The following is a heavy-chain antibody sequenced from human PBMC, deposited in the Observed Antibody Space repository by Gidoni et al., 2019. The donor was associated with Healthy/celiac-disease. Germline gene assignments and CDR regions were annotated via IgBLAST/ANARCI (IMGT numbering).Heavy chain of an antibody. CDR2: IIPILGIA. J-gene: IGHJ5*02. CDR3: ARTVGVKAAAINWFDP. Sequence: QVQLVQSGAEVKKPVSSVKVSCKASGGTFSSSTIRWVRQAPGKGLEWMGRIIPILGIANNAQKCKGRVTITADKSTSTAYMELSSLRSEDTAVYYCARTVGVKAAAINWFDPWGQGTLVTVSS. CDR1: GGTFSSST. V-gene: IGHV1-69*02. D-gene: IGHD6-13*01.